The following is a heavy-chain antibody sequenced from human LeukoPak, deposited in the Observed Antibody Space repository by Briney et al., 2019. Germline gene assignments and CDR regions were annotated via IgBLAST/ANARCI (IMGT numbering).Heavy chain of an antibody. CDR1: GLNFTDAW. J-gene: IGHJ4*02. CDR3: TTPFTALPGGYSAY. CDR2: INNKTDGGTT. Sequence: PGGSLRLSCVVSGLNFTDAWMSWVRQAPGKGLEWVGRINNKTDGGTTDYGATVKGRFTISREDSKNTLYLQLTRLRFDDTAIYYCTTPFTALPGGYSAYWGRGTQVTVSS. V-gene: IGHV3-15*01. D-gene: IGHD2-15*01.